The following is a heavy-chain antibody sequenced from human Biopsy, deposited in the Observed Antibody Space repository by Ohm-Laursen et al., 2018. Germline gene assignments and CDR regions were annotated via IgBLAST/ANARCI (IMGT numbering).Heavy chain of an antibody. CDR3: ARGSNDFGGLYFPR. CDR1: GGSFTGHY. CDR2: ISYTGYT. V-gene: IGHV4-59*11. J-gene: IGHJ4*02. Sequence: SETLSLTCTASGGSFTGHYWSWIRQPPGKGLEWIGHISYTGYTSYNASLKSRVTISVDTSRNHFSLRLSSLTAADTAVYYCARGSNDFGGLYFPRWGQGTLLTVPS. D-gene: IGHD4-23*01.